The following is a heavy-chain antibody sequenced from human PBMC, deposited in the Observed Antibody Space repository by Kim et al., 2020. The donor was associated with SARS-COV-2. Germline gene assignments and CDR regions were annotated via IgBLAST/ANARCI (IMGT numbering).Heavy chain of an antibody. D-gene: IGHD3-10*01. CDR1: GGSISSYY. V-gene: IGHV4-59*01. Sequence: SETLSLTCTVSGGSISSYYWSWIRQPPGKGLEWIGYIYYSGSTNYNPSLKSRVTISVDTSKNQFSLKLSSVTAADTAVYYCASGGSGSYKFDYWGQGTLVTVSS. CDR2: IYYSGST. J-gene: IGHJ4*02. CDR3: ASGGSGSYKFDY.